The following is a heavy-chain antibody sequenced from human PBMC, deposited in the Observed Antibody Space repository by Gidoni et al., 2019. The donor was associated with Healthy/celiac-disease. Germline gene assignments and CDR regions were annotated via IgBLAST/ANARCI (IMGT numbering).Heavy chain of an antibody. Sequence: HVQLQESGPGLVKPSGTLSLTCAVSGGSISSSNWWSWVRQPPGKGLEWIGEIYHSGSTNYNPSLKSRVTISVDKSKNQFSLKLSSVTAADTAVYYCARGNGLRFLEWLLGNWFDPWGQGTLVTVSS. CDR3: ARGNGLRFLEWLLGNWFDP. CDR2: IYHSGST. V-gene: IGHV4-4*02. J-gene: IGHJ5*02. CDR1: GGSISSSNW. D-gene: IGHD3-3*01.